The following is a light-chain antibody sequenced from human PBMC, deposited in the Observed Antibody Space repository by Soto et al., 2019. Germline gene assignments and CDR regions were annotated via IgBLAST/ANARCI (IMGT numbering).Light chain of an antibody. V-gene: IGLV2-11*01. CDR2: DVS. Sequence: QSALTQPRSVSGSPGQSVTISCTGTSCDVGGYNYVSWYQQHPGKAPKLMIYDVSKRPSGVPDRFSGSKSSNTDSLTISGLQAEDEADYYCCSYVGRFVVFGGGTKVTLL. CDR1: SCDVGGYNY. CDR3: CSYVGRFVV. J-gene: IGLJ2*01.